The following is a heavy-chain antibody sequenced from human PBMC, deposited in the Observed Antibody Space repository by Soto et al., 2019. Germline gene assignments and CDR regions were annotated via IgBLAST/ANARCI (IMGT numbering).Heavy chain of an antibody. J-gene: IGHJ2*01. CDR2: VIPIFATP. CDR3: ARFPLDFGDRYWYFDL. CDR1: GDTFIRYA. Sequence: QVQLVQSGAEVKKPGSSVKVSCKASGDTFIRYAISWVRQAPGQGLEWMGGVIPIFATPQYAQKFQGRVTITADESTTTAYMELSILRSEDTAVYYCARFPLDFGDRYWYFDLWGRGTLVTVSS. V-gene: IGHV1-69*01. D-gene: IGHD4-17*01.